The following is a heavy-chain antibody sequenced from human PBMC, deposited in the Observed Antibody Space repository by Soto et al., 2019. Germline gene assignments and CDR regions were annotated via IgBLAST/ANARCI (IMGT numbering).Heavy chain of an antibody. CDR1: GFSFDDFV. D-gene: IGHD2-21*02. CDR3: AKGVATAVPALDY. Sequence: EVQLVESGGGLVQPGRSLRLSCVASGFSFDDFVMNWVQQRPGKGLEWVSSVSWNSGAKLYADSVKGRFAISRDSAKKSVYLQMNSLRPDDTAFYYCAKGVATAVPALDYWGQGTLVTVSS. J-gene: IGHJ4*02. CDR2: VSWNSGAK. V-gene: IGHV3-9*01.